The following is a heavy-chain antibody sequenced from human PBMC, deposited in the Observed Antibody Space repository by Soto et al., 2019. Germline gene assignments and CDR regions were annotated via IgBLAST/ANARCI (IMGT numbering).Heavy chain of an antibody. D-gene: IGHD6-13*01. J-gene: IGHJ4*02. V-gene: IGHV1-18*01. CDR1: GYTFTSYG. Sequence: QVQLVQSGAEVKKPGASVKVSCKASGYTFTSYGISWVRQAPGQGLEWMGWINAYNGNTNYAQKPQGRATMTTDTSTTTAYMELTSLTSDDTPVFYCARAPVAGTSFDYWGQGTLVTVSS. CDR2: INAYNGNT. CDR3: ARAPVAGTSFDY.